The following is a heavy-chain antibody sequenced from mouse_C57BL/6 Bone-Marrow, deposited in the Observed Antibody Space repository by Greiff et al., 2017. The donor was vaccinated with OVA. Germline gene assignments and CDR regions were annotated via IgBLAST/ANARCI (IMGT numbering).Heavy chain of an antibody. Sequence: EVKLMESGGGLVKPGGSLKLSCAASGFTFSSYAMSWVRQTPEKRLEWVATISDGGSYTYYPDNVKGRFTISRDNAKNNLYLQMSHLKSEDTAMYYCARDPRTGFAYWGQGTLVTVSA. V-gene: IGHV5-4*01. J-gene: IGHJ3*01. CDR1: GFTFSSYA. CDR2: ISDGGSYT. CDR3: ARDPRTGFAY.